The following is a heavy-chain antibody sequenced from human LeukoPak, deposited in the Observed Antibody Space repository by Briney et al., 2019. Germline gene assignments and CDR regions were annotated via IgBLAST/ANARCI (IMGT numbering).Heavy chain of an antibody. CDR3: ARGYYDFWSGYPMFFDY. V-gene: IGHV4-38-2*02. Sequence: SETLSLTCTVSGYSISSGYYWGWIRQPPGKGLEWIGSIYHRGSTYYNPSLKSRVTISVDTSKNQFSLKLSSVTAADTAVYYCARGYYDFWSGYPMFFDYWGQGTLVTVSS. D-gene: IGHD3-3*01. J-gene: IGHJ4*02. CDR1: GYSISSGYY. CDR2: IYHRGST.